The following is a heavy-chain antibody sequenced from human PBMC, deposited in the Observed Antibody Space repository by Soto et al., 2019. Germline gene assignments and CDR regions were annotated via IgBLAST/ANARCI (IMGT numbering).Heavy chain of an antibody. CDR1: GDSISSSKW. Sequence: QVQLQESGPGLVKPSGTLSLTCAVSGDSISSSKWWSWVRQPPGKGLEWIGEIYHSGSTNYNPSLKGGXXXSXXQSKNQYSRKLSSVTDADTAVYYCARGERQQQRDYWGQGTLVTVSS. D-gene: IGHD6-13*01. V-gene: IGHV4-4*02. J-gene: IGHJ4*02. CDR2: IYHSGST. CDR3: ARGERQQQRDY.